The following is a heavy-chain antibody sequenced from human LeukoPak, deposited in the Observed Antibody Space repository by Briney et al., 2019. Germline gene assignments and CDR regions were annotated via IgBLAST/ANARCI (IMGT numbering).Heavy chain of an antibody. CDR1: GFTFSSYG. CDR3: ANSGRCSGGSCYSDYYYYMDV. CDR2: IRYDGSNK. J-gene: IGHJ6*03. V-gene: IGHV3-30*02. D-gene: IGHD2-15*01. Sequence: GGSLRLSCAASGFTFSSYGMHWVRQAPGKGLEWVAFIRYDGSNKYYADSVKGRFTISRDNSKNTLYLQMNSLRAEDTAVYYCANSGRCSGGSCYSDYYYYMDVWGKGTTVTVSS.